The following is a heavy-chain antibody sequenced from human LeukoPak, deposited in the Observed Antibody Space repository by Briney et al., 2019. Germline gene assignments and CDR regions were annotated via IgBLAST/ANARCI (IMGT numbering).Heavy chain of an antibody. Sequence: GGSLRLSCAASQFTFSNYAMSWVRQAPGKGLEWVSAISGSGNTTYFGDSVTGRFAISRDNPKNTVYLQMNSLSAEDTAVYYCAKGPAPYCSGGSCYSPHWYFDLWGRGTLVTVSS. CDR1: QFTFSNYA. J-gene: IGHJ2*01. V-gene: IGHV3-23*01. D-gene: IGHD2-15*01. CDR3: AKGPAPYCSGGSCYSPHWYFDL. CDR2: ISGSGNTT.